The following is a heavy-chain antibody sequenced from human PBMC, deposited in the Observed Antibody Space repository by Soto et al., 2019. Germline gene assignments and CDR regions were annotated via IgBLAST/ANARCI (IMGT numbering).Heavy chain of an antibody. CDR1: GGSFSGYY. Sequence: PSETLSLTCAVYGGSFSGYYWRWIRQPPGKGLEWIGEINHSGSTNYNPSLKSRVTISVDTSKNQFSLKLSSVTAADTAVYYCARGEVDARGFGELSYYYYYGMDVWGQGTTVTV. CDR3: ARGEVDARGFGELSYYYYYGMDV. J-gene: IGHJ6*02. D-gene: IGHD3-10*01. V-gene: IGHV4-34*01. CDR2: INHSGST.